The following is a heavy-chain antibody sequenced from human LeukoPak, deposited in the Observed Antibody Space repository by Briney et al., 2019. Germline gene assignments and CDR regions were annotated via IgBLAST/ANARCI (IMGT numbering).Heavy chain of an antibody. CDR1: GFTFDDYA. Sequence: GRSLRLSCAASGFTFDDYAMHWVRQAPGKGLEWVSSIGAGDKYTYYGDSVKGRFTISRDNSKNTLYLQMNSLRAGDTAIYYCVKELDYYGSTEEYYGGVDAFDFWGQGTMVTVSS. V-gene: IGHV3-23*01. CDR3: VKELDYYGSTEEYYGGVDAFDF. D-gene: IGHD3-22*01. J-gene: IGHJ3*01. CDR2: IGAGDKYT.